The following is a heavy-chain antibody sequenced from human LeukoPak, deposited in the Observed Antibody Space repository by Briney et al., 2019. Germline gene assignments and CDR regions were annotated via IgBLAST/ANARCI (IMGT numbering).Heavy chain of an antibody. CDR3: ARGQDDYSSFYTWFDP. Sequence: TSETLSLTCTVSGASISSHYWSWIRQPPGKGLEWIGYLYYSGSTNYNPSLKSRVTISVDTSKNQFSLKLSSVTAADTAVYYCARGQDDYSSFYTWFDPWGQGTLVTVSS. CDR1: GASISSHY. V-gene: IGHV4-59*11. J-gene: IGHJ5*02. D-gene: IGHD4-11*01. CDR2: LYYSGST.